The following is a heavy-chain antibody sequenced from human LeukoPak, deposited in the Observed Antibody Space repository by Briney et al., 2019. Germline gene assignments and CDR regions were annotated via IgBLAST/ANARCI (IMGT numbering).Heavy chain of an antibody. CDR1: GDSISTYY. CDR2: MYIGGRT. D-gene: IGHD5-24*01. CDR3: ARHGRRDGRRSPWSA. J-gene: IGHJ4*02. Sequence: SETLSLTCTVSGDSISTYYWSWIRQPAGKGLEWIGRMYIGGRTNYNPSLESRVTLSLDTSKNQFSLKPSSVTAADTAVYYCARHGRRDGRRSPWSAWGQGTLVSVS. V-gene: IGHV4-4*07.